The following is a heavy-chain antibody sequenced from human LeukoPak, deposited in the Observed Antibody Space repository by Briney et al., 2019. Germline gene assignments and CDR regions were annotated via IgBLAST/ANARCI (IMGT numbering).Heavy chain of an antibody. J-gene: IGHJ4*02. D-gene: IGHD3-16*01. CDR1: GFTFSSYW. CDR3: ARSSNLNY. V-gene: IGHV3-7*01. Sequence: SGGSLRVSCAASGFTFSSYWMSWVRQAPGKGLEWVANIKEDGSEKFYADSVKGRLTISRDNAKNSLYLQMNSLRVEDTAVYYCARSSNLNYWGQGTLVTVSS. CDR2: IKEDGSEK.